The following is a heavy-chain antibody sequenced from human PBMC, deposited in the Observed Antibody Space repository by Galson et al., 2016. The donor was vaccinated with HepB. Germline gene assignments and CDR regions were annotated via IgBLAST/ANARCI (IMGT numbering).Heavy chain of an antibody. CDR2: IYAGDSDT. D-gene: IGHD6-13*01. CDR1: GYSFTSYW. CDR3: ARSGSYSCNFDY. J-gene: IGHJ4*02. V-gene: IGHV5-51*01. Sequence: QSGAEVKKPGESLTISCKGSGYSFTSYWIGWVRLMPGKGLEWMGIIYAGDSDTRYSPPFQGRVTISADKSLSTAYLQWSGLNASDTAIYYCARSGSYSCNFDYWGQGTLVTVSS.